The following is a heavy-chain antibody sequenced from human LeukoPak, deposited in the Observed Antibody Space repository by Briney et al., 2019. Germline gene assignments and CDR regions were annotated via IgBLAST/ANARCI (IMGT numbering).Heavy chain of an antibody. CDR2: ISYDGSNK. CDR3: ARRSSPTCYDFHYFDY. CDR1: GFTFSSYG. J-gene: IGHJ4*02. V-gene: IGHV3-30*03. D-gene: IGHD2-2*01. Sequence: GGSLRLSCAASGFTFSSYGMHWVRQAPGKGLEWVAVISYDGSNKYYADSVKGRFTISRDNSKNTLYLQMNSLRAEDTAVYYCARRSSPTCYDFHYFDYWGQGTLVTVSS.